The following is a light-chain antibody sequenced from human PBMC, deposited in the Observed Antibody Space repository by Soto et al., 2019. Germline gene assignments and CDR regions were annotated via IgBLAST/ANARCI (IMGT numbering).Light chain of an antibody. CDR2: EDN. CDR1: SGSIASNY. V-gene: IGLV6-57*02. CDR3: QSYDSSNHVV. J-gene: IGLJ2*01. Sequence: NFMLTQPHSVSASPGKTVTISCTGSSGSIASNYVQWYQQRPGSAPTTVIYEDNQRPSGVPDRFSGSIDSSSNSASLIISGLKTEDEADYYCQSYDSSNHVVFGGGTKLTVL.